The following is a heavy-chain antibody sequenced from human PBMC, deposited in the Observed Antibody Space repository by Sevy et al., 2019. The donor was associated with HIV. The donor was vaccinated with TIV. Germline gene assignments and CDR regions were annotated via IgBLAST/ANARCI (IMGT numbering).Heavy chain of an antibody. CDR2: ISYDGSNK. D-gene: IGHD6-13*01. Sequence: GGSLRLSCAASAFTFSTYAMHWVRQAPGKGLEWVAVISYDGSNKYYANSVKGRFTISRDDSKSSLYLRMNTLRAEDTAVYYCARDAGYSVNWYPRFDPWGQGTLVTVSS. V-gene: IGHV3-30*03. CDR3: ARDAGYSVNWYPRFDP. J-gene: IGHJ5*02. CDR1: AFTFSTYA.